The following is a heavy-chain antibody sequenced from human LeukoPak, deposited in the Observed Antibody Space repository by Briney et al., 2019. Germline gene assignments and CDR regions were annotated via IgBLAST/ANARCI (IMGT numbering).Heavy chain of an antibody. J-gene: IGHJ4*02. CDR2: ISSSSSYI. V-gene: IGHV3-21*03. CDR3: ATVQWPN. D-gene: IGHD6-19*01. CDR1: GFTFSSYS. Sequence: PGGSLRLSCAASGFTFSSYSMNWVRQAPGKGLEWVSSISSSSSYISYADSVRGRFTISRDNAKNSLYLQMNSLKTEDTGVYYCATVQWPNWGQGTLVTVSS.